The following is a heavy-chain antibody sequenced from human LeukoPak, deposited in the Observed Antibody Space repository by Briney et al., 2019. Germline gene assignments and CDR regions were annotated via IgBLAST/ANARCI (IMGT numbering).Heavy chain of an antibody. J-gene: IGHJ3*02. V-gene: IGHV1-3*01. CDR1: GYTFTSYA. CDR3: ARVIGARYCSSTSCPDAFDI. D-gene: IGHD2-2*01. Sequence: ASVKVSCKASGYTFTSYAMHWVRQAPGQRLAWMGWINAGNGSTKYSQKFQGRVTITRDTSAGTAYMELSSLRSEDTAVYYCARVIGARYCSSTSCPDAFDIWGQGTMVTVSS. CDR2: INAGNGST.